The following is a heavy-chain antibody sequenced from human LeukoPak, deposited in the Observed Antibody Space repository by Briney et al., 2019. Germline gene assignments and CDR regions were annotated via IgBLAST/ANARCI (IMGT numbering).Heavy chain of an antibody. V-gene: IGHV3-23*01. Sequence: GRSLRLSCAASGFTFSNYAMSWVRQAPGKGLEWVSAISDSGGKTYYADSVKGRFTISRDNSKNTLYLQMNSLRAEDTAVYYCAKDRKVHGDWGQGTLVTVSS. D-gene: IGHD1-14*01. CDR3: AKDRKVHGD. CDR2: ISDSGGKT. CDR1: GFTFSNYA. J-gene: IGHJ4*02.